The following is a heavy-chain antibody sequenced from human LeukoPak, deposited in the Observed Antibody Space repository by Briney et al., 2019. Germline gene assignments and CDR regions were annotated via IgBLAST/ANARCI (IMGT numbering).Heavy chain of an antibody. CDR2: VSTGSNYI. Sequence: GGSLRLSCTASGFTFSSYSLNWVRQASGKGLEWVSSVSTGSNYIYYADSVKGRFTISRDNDKNSLYLQMNSLRAEDTAVYYCARVGPTYQLHLESYAFDIWGQGTMVTVSS. CDR3: ARVGPTYQLHLESYAFDI. CDR1: GFTFSSYS. V-gene: IGHV3-21*01. J-gene: IGHJ3*02. D-gene: IGHD2-2*01.